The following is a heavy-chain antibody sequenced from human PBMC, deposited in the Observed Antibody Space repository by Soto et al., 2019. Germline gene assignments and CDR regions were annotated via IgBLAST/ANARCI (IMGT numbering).Heavy chain of an antibody. CDR3: ANYTTTVTSDY. V-gene: IGHV4-61*08. J-gene: IGHJ4*02. Sequence: SETLSLTCTVSGGSISSGGYYWSWIRQQPGKGLEWIGYIYHSGSTNYNPSLKSRVTISVDRSKNQFSLKLSSVTAADTAVYYCANYTTTVTSDYWGQGTLVTVSS. CDR2: IYHSGST. D-gene: IGHD4-17*01. CDR1: GGSISSGGYY.